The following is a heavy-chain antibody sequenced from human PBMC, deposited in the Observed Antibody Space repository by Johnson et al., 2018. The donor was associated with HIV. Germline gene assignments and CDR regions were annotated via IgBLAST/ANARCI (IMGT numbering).Heavy chain of an antibody. CDR3: AKDLQQPQRGEHALAQDAFDI. D-gene: IGHD6-13*01. Sequence: MLLVESGGGLVQPGGSLRLSCAASGFTFSSYAMSWVRQAPGKGLEWVSAISGSGGSTYYADSVKGRFTISRDSSKDTLYVQMNSLRAEDTAVYYCAKDLQQPQRGEHALAQDAFDIWGQGTMVTVSS. V-gene: IGHV3-23*04. J-gene: IGHJ3*02. CDR1: GFTFSSYA. CDR2: ISGSGGST.